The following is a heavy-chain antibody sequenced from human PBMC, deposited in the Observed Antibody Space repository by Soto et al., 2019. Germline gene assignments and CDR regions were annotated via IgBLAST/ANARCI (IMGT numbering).Heavy chain of an antibody. D-gene: IGHD3-22*01. CDR1: GGSISSGAYC. Sequence: PSEPLSLSSGVSGGSISSGAYCWSWIRQPPGKGLEWVGYIYHSGSTNYNPSLKSRVTISVDTSKNQFSLKLSSVTAADTAVYYCARAYPNYYDSSGYYFNWFDPWGQGTLVTVSS. J-gene: IGHJ5*02. CDR3: ARAYPNYYDSSGYYFNWFDP. V-gene: IGHV4-30-2*01. CDR2: IYHSGST.